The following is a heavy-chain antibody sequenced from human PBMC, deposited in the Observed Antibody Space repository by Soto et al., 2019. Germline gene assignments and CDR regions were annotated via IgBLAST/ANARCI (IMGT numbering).Heavy chain of an antibody. J-gene: IGHJ5*02. Sequence: PSETLSLTCTVSGGSISSGDYYWNWIRQHPGKGLEWIGYISYSGTTYYNPSLKSRVTISVDTSKNQFSLKLSSVTAADTAVYYCARGVGRCSGGSCYYVPWFDPWGQGTLVTVSS. CDR1: GGSISSGDYY. D-gene: IGHD2-15*01. CDR3: ARGVGRCSGGSCYYVPWFDP. V-gene: IGHV4-31*03. CDR2: ISYSGTT.